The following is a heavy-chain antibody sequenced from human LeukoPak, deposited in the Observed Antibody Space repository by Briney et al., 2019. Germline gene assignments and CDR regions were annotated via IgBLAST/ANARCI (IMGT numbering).Heavy chain of an antibody. J-gene: IGHJ6*03. CDR3: ASSEGYYYYYYMDV. CDR2: IIPIFGTA. V-gene: IGHV1-69*01. CDR1: GGTFSSYA. Sequence: XAXGGTFSSYAIXWVRQAPGQGLXXMGGIIPIFGTANYAQKFQGRVTITADESTSTAYMELSSLRSEDTAVYYCASSEGYYYYYYMDVWGKGTTVTVSS.